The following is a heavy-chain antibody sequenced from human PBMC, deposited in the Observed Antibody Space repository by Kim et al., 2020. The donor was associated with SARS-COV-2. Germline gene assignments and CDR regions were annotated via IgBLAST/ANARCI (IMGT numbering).Heavy chain of an antibody. V-gene: IGHV1-69*01. Sequence: AHYAQKFQGRGTITADESTSTAYMELSSLRSEDTAVYYCARESGYSSKLDWGQGTLVTVSS. J-gene: IGHJ4*02. CDR3: ARESGYSSKLD. CDR2: A. D-gene: IGHD5-18*01.